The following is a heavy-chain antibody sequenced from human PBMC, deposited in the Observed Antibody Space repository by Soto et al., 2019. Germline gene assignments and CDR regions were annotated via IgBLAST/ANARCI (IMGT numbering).Heavy chain of an antibody. CDR2: ISSGSITI. Sequence: PGGSLRLSCAASGFTFGSYSMNWVGQAPGKGLEWVSYISSGSITIYYADSVKGRFTISRDNAKNSLYLQLNSLRDEDTAVYYCARDFGYGDYVDCWGQGTLVTVSS. CDR3: ARDFGYGDYVDC. CDR1: GFTFGSYS. J-gene: IGHJ4*02. V-gene: IGHV3-48*02. D-gene: IGHD4-17*01.